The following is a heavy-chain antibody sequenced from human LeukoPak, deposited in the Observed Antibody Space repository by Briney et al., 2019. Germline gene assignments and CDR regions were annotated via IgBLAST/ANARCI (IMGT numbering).Heavy chain of an antibody. Sequence: TSETLSLTCTVSGGSVSSSSYYWGWIRQPPGKGLEWIGSIYYSGSTYYNPSLKSRVSISVDTSKNQFSLKLSSVTAADTAVYYCARASRGVGYCSGGSCYSGFDYYYYYMDVWGKGTTVTISS. CDR1: GGSVSSSSYY. CDR2: IYYSGST. V-gene: IGHV4-39*07. J-gene: IGHJ6*03. CDR3: ARASRGVGYCSGGSCYSGFDYYYYYMDV. D-gene: IGHD2-15*01.